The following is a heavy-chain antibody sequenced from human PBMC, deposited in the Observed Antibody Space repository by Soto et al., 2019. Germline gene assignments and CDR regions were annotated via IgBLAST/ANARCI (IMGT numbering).Heavy chain of an antibody. D-gene: IGHD3-9*01. V-gene: IGHV4-39*01. J-gene: IGHJ4*02. CDR1: DDSINSDRYY. Sequence: SETLSLTCSVSDDSINSDRYYWGWIRQPPGKGLEWIGSIYYRGNAYYNPSLQTRVTISLDKSKSQFSLKLNSVTAADSAVYCARLEGLATISYYFDFWGPGALVTVSS. CDR3: ARLEGLATISYYFDF. CDR2: IYYRGNA.